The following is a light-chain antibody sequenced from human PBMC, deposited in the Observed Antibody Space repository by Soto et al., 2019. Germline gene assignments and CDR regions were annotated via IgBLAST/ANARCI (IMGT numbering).Light chain of an antibody. CDR2: GSS. CDR3: QQYGSSRWT. V-gene: IGKV3-20*01. CDR1: QSVSSAY. Sequence: EIVLTQSPGTLSLSPGERATLSCRASQSVSSAYLAWYQQKLGQAPRLLIYGSSNRATGIPDRFSGSGSGTDFTLTISRLEPEDFAVYYCQQYGSSRWTFGQGTKVDIK. J-gene: IGKJ1*01.